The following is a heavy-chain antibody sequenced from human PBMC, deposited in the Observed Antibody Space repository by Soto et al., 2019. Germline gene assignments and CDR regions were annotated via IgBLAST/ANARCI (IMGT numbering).Heavy chain of an antibody. Sequence: QVELVQSGAEVKKPGSSVKVSCQASEDTFSSYPISWVRQAPGQGLEWMGGTNANLGTGNYAQKFQGRLTITTDISTTTAYMELSALRSEDTAVYYCARRDSRGYFRYFDNWGQGTLVTVSS. J-gene: IGHJ4*02. CDR1: EDTFSSYP. CDR2: TNANLGTG. D-gene: IGHD5-18*01. CDR3: ARRDSRGYFRYFDN. V-gene: IGHV1-69*06.